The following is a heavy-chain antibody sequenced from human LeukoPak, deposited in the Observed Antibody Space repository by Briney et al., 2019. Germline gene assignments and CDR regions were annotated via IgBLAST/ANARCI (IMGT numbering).Heavy chain of an antibody. CDR1: GGSISSNNW. V-gene: IGHV4-4*02. CDR3: ARGEEHGSGTVHFGY. Sequence: PSQTLSLTCGVSGGSISSNNWWSWVRQPPGRGLEWIGEIYHSGSTNYNPSLKSRVTMSVDTSKNQFSLKLSSVTAADTAVYYCARGEEHGSGTVHFGYWGQGTLVTVSS. CDR2: IYHSGST. D-gene: IGHD3-10*01. J-gene: IGHJ4*02.